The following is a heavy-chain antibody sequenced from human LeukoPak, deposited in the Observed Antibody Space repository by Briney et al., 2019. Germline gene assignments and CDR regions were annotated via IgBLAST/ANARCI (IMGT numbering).Heavy chain of an antibody. CDR3: ARGGGYCSSTSCYGGWFDP. CDR1: GYTFTSYY. CDR2: INPSGGST. D-gene: IGHD2-2*01. J-gene: IGHJ5*02. Sequence: GASVKASCKASGYTFTSYYMHWVRQAPGQGLEWMGIINPSGGSTSYAQKFQGRVTMTRDTSTSTVYMELSSLRSEDTAVYYCARGGGYCSSTSCYGGWFDPWGQGTLVTVSS. V-gene: IGHV1-46*01.